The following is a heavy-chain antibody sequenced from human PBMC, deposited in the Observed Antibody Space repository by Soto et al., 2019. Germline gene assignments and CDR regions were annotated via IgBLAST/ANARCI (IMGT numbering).Heavy chain of an antibody. V-gene: IGHV4-59*03. CDR2: TSYTGNT. Sequence: SATLSLTCLVSGGPITSYHWCWIRQFPERGLEWIAYTSYTGNTNYNPSLQSRVTTSMDTSKNQLSLKVTSMTAADTAVYYCACDFNAAVTPDFYTLGQGAAVPVSS. J-gene: IGHJ5*02. D-gene: IGHD2-21*01. CDR3: ACDFNAAVTPDFYT. CDR1: GGPITSYH.